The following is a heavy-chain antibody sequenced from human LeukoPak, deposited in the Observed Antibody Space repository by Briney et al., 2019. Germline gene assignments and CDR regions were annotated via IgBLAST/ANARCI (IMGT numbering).Heavy chain of an antibody. V-gene: IGHV3-9*01. D-gene: IGHD3-10*01. CDR3: AKGDRLGYYGSGTKLGGFDY. CDR2: ISWNSGSI. Sequence: SLRLSCAXXXFTFDDYAMHWVRQAPGKGLEWVSGISWNSGSIGYADSVKGRFTISRDNAKNSLYLQMNSLRAEDTALYYCAKGDRLGYYGSGTKLGGFDYWGQGTLVTVSS. J-gene: IGHJ4*02. CDR1: XFTFDDYA.